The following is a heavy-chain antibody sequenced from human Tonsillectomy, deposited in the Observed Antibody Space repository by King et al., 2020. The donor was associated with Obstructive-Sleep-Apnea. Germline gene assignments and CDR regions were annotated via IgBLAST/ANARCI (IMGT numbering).Heavy chain of an antibody. J-gene: IGHJ4*02. D-gene: IGHD2-2*01. Sequence: VQLVESGGGVVQPGRSLRLSCAASGFTFSSYAMHWVRQAPGKGLEWVAVISYDGSNKYYADSVEGRFTISRDNSKNTLYLQMNSLRAEDTAVYYCASLSSTSCYAGYSSSCTDYWGQGTLVTVSS. CDR1: GFTFSSYA. CDR3: ASLSSTSCYAGYSSSCTDY. CDR2: ISYDGSNK. V-gene: IGHV3-30*04.